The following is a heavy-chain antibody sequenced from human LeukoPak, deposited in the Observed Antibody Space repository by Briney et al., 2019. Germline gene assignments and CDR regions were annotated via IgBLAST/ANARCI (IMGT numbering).Heavy chain of an antibody. CDR1: GYTFTSYY. V-gene: IGHV1-2*02. CDR2: INPNSGGT. CDR3: ARDPGMYSSEAYDI. Sequence: GASVKVSCKASGYTFTSYYMHWVRQAPGQGLEWMGWINPNSGGTNYAQKFQGRVTMTRDTSISTAYMELSRLRSDDTAVYYCARDPGMYSSEAYDIWGQGTMVTVSS. J-gene: IGHJ3*02. D-gene: IGHD6-13*01.